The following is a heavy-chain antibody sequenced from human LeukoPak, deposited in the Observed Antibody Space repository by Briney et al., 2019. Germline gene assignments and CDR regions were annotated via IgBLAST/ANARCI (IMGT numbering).Heavy chain of an antibody. Sequence: GGSLRLSCVGSGFPFSRHWMHWVRQAPGKGLAWVSRVYDDGSRPAYADSVKGRFTISRDNAENTVYLQMNSLRVEDTAVYCCARGLRDDYGTDVWGQGATVTVSS. V-gene: IGHV3-74*03. J-gene: IGHJ6*02. CDR3: ARGLRDDYGTDV. CDR1: GFPFSRHW. CDR2: VYDDGSRP.